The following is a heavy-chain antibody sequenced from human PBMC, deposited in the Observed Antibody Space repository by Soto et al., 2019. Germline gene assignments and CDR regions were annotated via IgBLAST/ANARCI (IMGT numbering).Heavy chain of an antibody. V-gene: IGHV4-4*02. D-gene: IGHD6-6*01. J-gene: IGHJ6*02. CDR3: ARAVAARPYYYYGMDV. Sequence: PSETLSLTCAVSGGSISSSNWWSWVRQPPGKGLEWIGEIYHSGSTNYNPSLKSRVTISVDKSKNQFSLKLSSVTAADTAVYYCARAVAARPYYYYGMDVWGQGTTVTVSS. CDR1: GGSISSSNW. CDR2: IYHSGST.